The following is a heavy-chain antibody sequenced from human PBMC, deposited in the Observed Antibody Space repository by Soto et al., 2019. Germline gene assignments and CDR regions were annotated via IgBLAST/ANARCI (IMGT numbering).Heavy chain of an antibody. J-gene: IGHJ6*03. CDR1: GFTFSSYS. D-gene: IGHD4-4*01. V-gene: IGHV3-48*01. Sequence: GGSLRLSCAASGFTFSSYSMNWVRQAPGKGLEWVSYISSSSSTIYYADSVKGRFTISREYAKNSLYLQMNSLRAEDTAVYYCARGPRVYSTVTTTWWDYYYYYFMDVWGKGTTVTVSS. CDR3: ARGPRVYSTVTTTWWDYYYYYFMDV. CDR2: ISSSSSTI.